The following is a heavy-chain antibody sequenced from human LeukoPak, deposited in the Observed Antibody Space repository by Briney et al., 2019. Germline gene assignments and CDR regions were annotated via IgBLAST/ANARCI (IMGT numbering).Heavy chain of an antibody. CDR3: AKAPGVVPAASDY. V-gene: IGHV3-23*01. Sequence: GGSPRLSCAASGFTFSSYAMSWVRQAPGKGLEWVSAISGSGGSTYYADSVKGRFTISRDNSKNTLYLQMNSLRAEDTAVYYCAKAPGVVPAASDYWGQGTLVTVSS. CDR2: ISGSGGST. J-gene: IGHJ4*02. D-gene: IGHD2-2*01. CDR1: GFTFSSYA.